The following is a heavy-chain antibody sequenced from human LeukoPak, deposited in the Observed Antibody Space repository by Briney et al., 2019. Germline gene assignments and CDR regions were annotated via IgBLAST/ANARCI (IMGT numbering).Heavy chain of an antibody. CDR2: INPNTGDR. CDR1: GYFFSDYY. D-gene: IGHD3-10*01. J-gene: IGHJ5*01. V-gene: IGHV1-2*02. CDR3: AREFGSGSYYNFDS. Sequence: ASVKVSCKASGYFFSDYYIHWVLQAPGQGLEWMGWINPNTGDRTYAQKFQGRITLTRDMAITTAFMELTNLKSDDMAFYFCAREFGSGSYYNFDSWGQGTLVTVSS.